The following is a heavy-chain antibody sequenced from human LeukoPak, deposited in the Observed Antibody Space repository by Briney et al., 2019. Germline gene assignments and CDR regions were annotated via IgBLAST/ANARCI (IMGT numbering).Heavy chain of an antibody. J-gene: IGHJ4*02. Sequence: SVKVSCKASGFTFTSSAVQWVRQARGQRLEWIGWIVVGSGNKNYAQKFQERVTITRDMSTSTAYMELRSLRSEDTAVYYCVGSSGYSPLPDYWGQGTLVTVSS. D-gene: IGHD3-22*01. CDR2: IVVGSGNK. V-gene: IGHV1-58*01. CDR3: VGSSGYSPLPDY. CDR1: GFTFTSSA.